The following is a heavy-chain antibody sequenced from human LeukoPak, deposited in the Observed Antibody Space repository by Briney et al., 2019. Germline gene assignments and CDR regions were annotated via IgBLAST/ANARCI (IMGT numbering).Heavy chain of an antibody. Sequence: SVKVSCKASGGTFSSYAISWVRQAPGQGLEWMGGIIPIFGTASYAQKFQGRVTITTDESTSTAYMELSSLRSEDTAVYYCARGLVYYYYYYMDVWGKGTTVTVSS. V-gene: IGHV1-69*05. J-gene: IGHJ6*03. CDR1: GGTFSSYA. CDR2: IIPIFGTA. D-gene: IGHD2-8*02. CDR3: ARGLVYYYYYYMDV.